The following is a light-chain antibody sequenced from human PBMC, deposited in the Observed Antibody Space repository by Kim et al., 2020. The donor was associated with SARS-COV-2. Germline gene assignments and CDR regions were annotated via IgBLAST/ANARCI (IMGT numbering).Light chain of an antibody. CDR2: GNS. CDR3: QSYDSSLSGSGV. CDR1: SSNIGAVYD. J-gene: IGLJ1*01. Sequence: VTITCTGSSSNIGAVYDVHWYQQLPGTAPTLLFYGNSNRPSGVPDRFSGSKSGTSASLAITGRQAEDEADYYCQSYDSSLSGSGVFGTGTKVTVL. V-gene: IGLV1-40*01.